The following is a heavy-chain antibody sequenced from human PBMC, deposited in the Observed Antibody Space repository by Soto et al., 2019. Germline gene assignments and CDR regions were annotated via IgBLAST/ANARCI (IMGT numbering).Heavy chain of an antibody. V-gene: IGHV1-2*04. Sequence: TSVKVSCKASGYTFTGYYMHWVRQAPGQGLEWMGWINPNSGGTNYAKKFQGCVTMTRDTSISTAYMELSSLRSEDTAVYYCARGKSSGRADYYGMDVWGQGTTVTVSS. J-gene: IGHJ6*02. D-gene: IGHD6-19*01. CDR1: GYTFTGYY. CDR3: ARGKSSGRADYYGMDV. CDR2: INPNSGGT.